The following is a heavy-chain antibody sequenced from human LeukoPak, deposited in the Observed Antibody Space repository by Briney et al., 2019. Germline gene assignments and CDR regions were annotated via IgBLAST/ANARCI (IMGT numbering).Heavy chain of an antibody. V-gene: IGHV4-30-2*02. D-gene: IGHD4-23*01. Sequence: PSQTLSLTCTVSGGSISSGGYYWSWIRQPPGKGLEWIGYIYHSGSTNYNPSLKSRVTISVDTSKNQFSLKLSSVTAADTAVYYCARHELREDAFDIWGQGTMVTVSS. CDR2: IYHSGST. CDR3: ARHELREDAFDI. CDR1: GGSISSGGYY. J-gene: IGHJ3*02.